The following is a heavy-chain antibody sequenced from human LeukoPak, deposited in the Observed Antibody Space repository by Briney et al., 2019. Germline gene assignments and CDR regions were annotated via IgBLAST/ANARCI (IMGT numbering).Heavy chain of an antibody. CDR1: GGSISSYY. Sequence: PSETLSLTCTVSGGSISSYYWSWIRQPPVKGLEWIGYIYYSGSTNYNPSLKSRVTISVDTSKNQFSLKLSSVTAADTTVYYCARLRGSLPPYFDYWGQGTLVTVSS. CDR2: IYYSGST. J-gene: IGHJ4*02. CDR3: ARLRGSLPPYFDY. D-gene: IGHD3-10*01. V-gene: IGHV4-59*01.